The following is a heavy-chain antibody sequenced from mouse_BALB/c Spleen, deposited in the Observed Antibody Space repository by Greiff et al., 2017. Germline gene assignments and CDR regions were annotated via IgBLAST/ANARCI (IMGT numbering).Heavy chain of an antibody. V-gene: IGHV5-9-4*01. CDR3: AREGFTTVVATKAMDY. J-gene: IGHJ2*01. CDR2: ISSGGSYT. Sequence: EVNVVESGGGLVKPGGSLKLSCAASGFTFSSYAMSWVRQSPEKRLEWVAEISSGGSYTYYPDTVTGRFTISRDNAKNTLYLEMSSLRSEDTAMYYCAREGFTTVVATKAMDYWGQGTTLTVSS. CDR1: GFTFSSYA. D-gene: IGHD1-1*01.